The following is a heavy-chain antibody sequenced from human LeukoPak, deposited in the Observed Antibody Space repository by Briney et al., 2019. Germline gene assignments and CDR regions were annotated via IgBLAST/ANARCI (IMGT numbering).Heavy chain of an antibody. CDR1: GVPISSSSYY. CDR2: LYYSGST. Sequence: SETLSLTCTVSGVPISSSSYYWGWIRQPPGRGLEWIGSLYYSGSTYYNPSLNGRITISVDTSKNQFSLRLSSVTAADTAVYYCARGRVLGSSSPFDYWGQGTLVTVSS. J-gene: IGHJ4*02. V-gene: IGHV4-39*01. CDR3: ARGRVLGSSSPFDY. D-gene: IGHD6-6*01.